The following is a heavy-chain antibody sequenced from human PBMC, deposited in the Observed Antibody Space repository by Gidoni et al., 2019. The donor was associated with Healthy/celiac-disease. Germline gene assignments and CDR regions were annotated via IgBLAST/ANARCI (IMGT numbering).Heavy chain of an antibody. J-gene: IGHJ4*02. V-gene: IGHV3-7*03. CDR1: GFTFISYW. Sequence: EVQLVESGGGLVQPGGSLRLSCAASGFTFISYWMSWVRQAPGKGVEWVANIKQDGSEKYYVDSVKGRFTISRDNAKNSLYLQMNSLRAEDTAVYYCAREVYDFWSGYCADYWGQGTLVTVSS. CDR3: AREVYDFWSGYCADY. D-gene: IGHD3-3*01. CDR2: IKQDGSEK.